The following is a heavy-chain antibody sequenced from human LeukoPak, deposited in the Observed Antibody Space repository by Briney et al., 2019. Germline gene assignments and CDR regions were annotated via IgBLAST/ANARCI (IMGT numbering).Heavy chain of an antibody. D-gene: IGHD6-13*01. V-gene: IGHV3-23*01. CDR3: ARIAAAGSDRDY. J-gene: IGHJ4*02. CDR1: GFTFSSYA. Sequence: GGSLRLSCAASGFTFSSYAMSWVRQAPGKGLEWVSAISGSGGSAYYADSVKGRFTISRDNSKNTLYLQMNSLRAEDTAVYYCARIAAAGSDRDYWGQGTLVTVSS. CDR2: ISGSGGSA.